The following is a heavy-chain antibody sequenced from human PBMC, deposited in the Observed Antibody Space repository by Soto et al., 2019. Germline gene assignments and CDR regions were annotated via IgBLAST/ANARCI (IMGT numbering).Heavy chain of an antibody. CDR2: TNPSGGTT. Sequence: ASVKVSCKASRYTFTSYYMHWVRQAPAQRLERMGITNPSGGTTSYVQKFQGRVTMTRDTSTSTVYLELSRRRTEDTAVYYYSRDRSTPAGWFDPWGQGTLVTVSS. CDR3: SRDRSTPAGWFDP. V-gene: IGHV1-46*03. CDR1: RYTFTSYY. J-gene: IGHJ5*02. D-gene: IGHD2-2*01.